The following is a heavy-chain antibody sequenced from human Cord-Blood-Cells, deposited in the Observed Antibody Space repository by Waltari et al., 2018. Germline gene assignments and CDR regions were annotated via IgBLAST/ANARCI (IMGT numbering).Heavy chain of an antibody. V-gene: IGHV3-23*01. CDR3: AKRMTTMVRGVTDY. Sequence: EVQLLESGGGLVQPGGSLRLSCAASGFTFRSYAMRWVRQPPGKGLEWVSAISGSGGSTYYADSVKGRFTISRDNSKNTLYLQMNSLRAEDTAVYYCAKRMTTMVRGVTDYWGQGTLVTVSS. CDR2: ISGSGGST. J-gene: IGHJ4*02. CDR1: GFTFRSYA. D-gene: IGHD3-10*01.